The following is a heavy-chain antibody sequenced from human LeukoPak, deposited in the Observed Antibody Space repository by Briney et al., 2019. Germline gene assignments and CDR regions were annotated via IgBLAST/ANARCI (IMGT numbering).Heavy chain of an antibody. CDR3: ARVPGIAAAGIPLFDY. D-gene: IGHD6-13*01. CDR1: GFTFSSYG. J-gene: IGHJ4*02. CDR2: IWYDGSNK. V-gene: IGHV3-33*01. Sequence: GGSLRLSCAASGFTFSSYGMHWVRQAPGKGLEWVAVIWYDGSNKYYADSVKGRFTISRDNSKNTLYLQMNSLRDEDTAVYYCARVPGIAAAGIPLFDYWGQGTLVTVSS.